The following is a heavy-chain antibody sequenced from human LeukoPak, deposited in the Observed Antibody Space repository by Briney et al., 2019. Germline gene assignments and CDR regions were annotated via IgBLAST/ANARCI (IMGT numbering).Heavy chain of an antibody. CDR2: IYYSGST. D-gene: IGHD5-24*01. Sequence: SETLSLTCTVSGGSISSYYWSWIRQPPGKGLEWIGYIYYSGSTSYNPSLKSRVTISVDTSKNQFSLKLSSVTAADTAVYYCARAGGDGYNLGLDYWGQGTLVTVSS. J-gene: IGHJ4*02. V-gene: IGHV4-59*01. CDR3: ARAGGDGYNLGLDY. CDR1: GGSISSYY.